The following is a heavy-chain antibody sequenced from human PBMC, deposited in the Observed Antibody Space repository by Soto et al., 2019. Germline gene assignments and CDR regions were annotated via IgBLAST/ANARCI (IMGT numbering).Heavy chain of an antibody. D-gene: IGHD4-17*01. V-gene: IGHV2-5*02. J-gene: IGHJ4*02. CDR1: GFSLSTSGVG. Sequence: QITLKESGPALVKPTQTLTLTCTFSGFSLSTSGVGVGWIRQPPGKALEWLAVIYWDDSKHNSPSLESRLTITEDTSKNQVVLTMTNMDPVDTATYFCAHKGYGDYPLDYWGQGTLVTVSS. CDR2: IYWDDSK. CDR3: AHKGYGDYPLDY.